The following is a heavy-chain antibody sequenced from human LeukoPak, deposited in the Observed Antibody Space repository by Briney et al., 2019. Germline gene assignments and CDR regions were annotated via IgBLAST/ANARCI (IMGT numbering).Heavy chain of an antibody. CDR3: ARDSAQCTGGYCYLAS. CDR2: IKSDGSST. CDR1: GFTFSSDW. J-gene: IGHJ4*02. D-gene: IGHD2-8*02. V-gene: IGHV3-74*01. Sequence: GGSLRLSCAASGFTFSSDWMHWVRQAPGKGLVWVSRIKSDGSSTKYADSVKGRFTISRDNAKNTLYLQMNSLRAEDTAVYYCARDSAQCTGGYCYLASWGQGTLVTVSS.